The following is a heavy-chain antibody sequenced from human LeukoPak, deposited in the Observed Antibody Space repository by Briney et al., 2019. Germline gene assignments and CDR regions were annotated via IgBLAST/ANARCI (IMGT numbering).Heavy chain of an antibody. D-gene: IGHD5-18*01. CDR2: ISGSGGST. V-gene: IGHV3-23*01. CDR3: ARGSLSLGYSYAFDY. Sequence: PGGSLRLSCAASGFTFSSYAMSWVRQAPGKGLEWVSAISGSGGSTYYADSVKGRFTISRDNSKNTLYLLINSLRAEDTAVYYCARGSLSLGYSYAFDYWGQGTLVTVSS. CDR1: GFTFSSYA. J-gene: IGHJ4*02.